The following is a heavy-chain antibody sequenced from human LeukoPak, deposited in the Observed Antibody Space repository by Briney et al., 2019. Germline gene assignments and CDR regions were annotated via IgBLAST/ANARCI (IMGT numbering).Heavy chain of an antibody. J-gene: IGHJ1*01. Sequence: SETLSLTCTVSGDSISTYYWGWIRQPPAKGLEWLGYIYYNGYTKYNPSLKRRVTISVQPPKNQIPLKLTSATAADTAFFYLWKGESGFDWLAHFQPGGQGTLVPVPS. CDR2: IYYNGYT. CDR1: GDSISTYY. CDR3: WKGESGFDWLAHFQP. D-gene: IGHD5-12*01. V-gene: IGHV4-59*03.